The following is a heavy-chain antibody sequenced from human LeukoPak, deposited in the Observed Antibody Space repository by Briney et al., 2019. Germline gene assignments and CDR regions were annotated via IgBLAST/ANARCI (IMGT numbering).Heavy chain of an antibody. D-gene: IGHD6-13*01. Sequence: GGSLRLSCAASGFTFSSYAMNWVRQAPGKGLEWVSAISGGADSAYYADSVKGRFTISRDNSKNTLYLQMNSLRVGDTAVYYCAKGSSWHRLDMWGQGTMVTVSS. CDR3: AKGSSWHRLDM. CDR2: ISGGADSA. CDR1: GFTFSSYA. J-gene: IGHJ3*02. V-gene: IGHV3-23*01.